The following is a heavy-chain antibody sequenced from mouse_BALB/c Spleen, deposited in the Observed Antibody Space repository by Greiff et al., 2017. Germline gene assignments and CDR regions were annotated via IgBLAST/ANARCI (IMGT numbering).Heavy chain of an antibody. Sequence: VQLQQSGAELVRSGASVKLSCTASGFNINDYYMHWVKQRPEQGLEWLGWIDPENGDTEYAPKFQGKATMTADTSSNTAYLQLSSLTSEDTAVYYGNAGGNYEGYYCDDWGQGTTLTVSS. V-gene: IGHV14-4*02. CDR3: NAGGNYEGYYCDD. CDR2: IDPENGDT. D-gene: IGHD2-1*01. J-gene: IGHJ2*01. CDR1: GFNINDYY.